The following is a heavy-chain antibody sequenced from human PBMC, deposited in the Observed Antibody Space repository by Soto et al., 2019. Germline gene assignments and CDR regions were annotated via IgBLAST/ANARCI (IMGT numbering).Heavy chain of an antibody. CDR3: VSGSFPNWFAP. CDR2: IYWNGNK. D-gene: IGHD3-10*01. V-gene: IGHV2-5*01. Sequence: QITLKESGPTLVKSTQTLTLTCTFSGFSLSTNGAGVGWIRQPPGKALEWLALIYWNGNKSYSPSLKSRLTITKDSSKNHVVLTMPNMDPVDTATYYCVSGSFPNWFAPWGQGILVTVSS. CDR1: GFSLSTNGAG. J-gene: IGHJ5*02.